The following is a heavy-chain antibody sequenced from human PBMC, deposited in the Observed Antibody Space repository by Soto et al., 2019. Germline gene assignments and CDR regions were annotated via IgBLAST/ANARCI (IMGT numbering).Heavy chain of an antibody. CDR1: GYTFTSYG. J-gene: IGHJ4*02. Sequence: QVQLVQSGAEVKKPGASVKVSCKASGYTFTSYGISWVRQAPGRGLEWMGWISAYNGNTNYAQKLQGRVTMTTDTSTSTAYMELGSRGSDDTAVYYCARVGYSSGWLGGGLFDYWGQGTLVTVSS. CDR2: ISAYNGNT. D-gene: IGHD6-19*01. V-gene: IGHV1-18*01. CDR3: ARVGYSSGWLGGGLFDY.